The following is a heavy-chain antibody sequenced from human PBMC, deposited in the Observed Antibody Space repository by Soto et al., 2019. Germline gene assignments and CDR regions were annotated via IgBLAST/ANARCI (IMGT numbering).Heavy chain of an antibody. V-gene: IGHV1-69*13. CDR3: ARAVYLSKNYYYYGMDV. J-gene: IGHJ6*02. CDR2: IIPIFGTA. Sequence: ASVKVSCKASGGTFSSYAISWVRQAPGQGLEWMGGIIPIFGTANYAQKFQGGVTITADESTSTAYMELSSLRSEDTAVYYCARAVYLSKNYYYYGMDVWGQGTTVTVSS. CDR1: GGTFSSYA.